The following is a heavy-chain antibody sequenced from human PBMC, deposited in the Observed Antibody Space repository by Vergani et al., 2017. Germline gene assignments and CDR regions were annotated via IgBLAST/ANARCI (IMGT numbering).Heavy chain of an antibody. CDR2: IYPGDSDT. D-gene: IGHD3-22*01. CDR3: ARSNLYYYDSSGYDY. J-gene: IGHJ4*02. V-gene: IGHV5-51*01. Sequence: EVQLVQSGAEVKKPGESLKISCKGSGYSFTSYWIGWVRQMPGKGLEWMGIIYPGDSDTRYSPSFQGQVTISADKSINTAYLQWSSLKASDTAMYYCARSNLYYYDSSGYDYWGQGTLVTVSS. CDR1: GYSFTSYW.